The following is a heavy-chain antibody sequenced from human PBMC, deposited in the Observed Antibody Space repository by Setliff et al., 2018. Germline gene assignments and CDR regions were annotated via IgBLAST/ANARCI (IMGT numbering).Heavy chain of an antibody. CDR2: TYYIGAT. CDR3: ARGGVLGTGDFDY. CDR1: GASISTHY. J-gene: IGHJ4*02. Sequence: PSETLSLTCTVSGASISTHYWSWIRQPPGKGLEWIGHTYYIGATNYNPSLKGRVTISVDTSKNQVSLKMNFVTAADTAVYYCARGGVLGTGDFDYWGQGTLVTVPS. D-gene: IGHD3-16*01. V-gene: IGHV4-59*11.